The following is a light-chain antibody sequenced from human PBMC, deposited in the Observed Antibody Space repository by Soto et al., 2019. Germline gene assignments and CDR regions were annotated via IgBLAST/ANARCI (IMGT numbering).Light chain of an antibody. J-gene: IGKJ5*01. V-gene: IGKV1-39*01. Sequence: EIQVTQSPTSLSASVGDRVTITCRASRSIGTNLNWYQQRPGKAPQLLIYAASSLQSGVPSRFSGSTSGTDFTLTINGLQPEDFATYYCHQSFSPHIAFGQGTRL. CDR2: AAS. CDR1: RSIGTN. CDR3: HQSFSPHIA.